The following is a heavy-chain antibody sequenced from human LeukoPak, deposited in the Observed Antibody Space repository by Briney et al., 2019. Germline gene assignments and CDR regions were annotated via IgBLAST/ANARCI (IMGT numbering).Heavy chain of an antibody. CDR2: ISSSGGST. Sequence: GGSLRLSCAASGFTFSSYAMSWVRQAPGKGLEWVSAISSSGGSTYYADSVKGRFTISRDNSKNTLYLQMNSLRAEDTAVYYCAKDMDSSGYYYPNSFDYWGQGTLVTVSS. CDR1: GFTFSSYA. D-gene: IGHD3-22*01. J-gene: IGHJ4*02. CDR3: AKDMDSSGYYYPNSFDY. V-gene: IGHV3-23*01.